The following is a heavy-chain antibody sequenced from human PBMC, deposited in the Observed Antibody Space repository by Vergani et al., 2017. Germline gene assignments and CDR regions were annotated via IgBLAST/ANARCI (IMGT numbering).Heavy chain of an antibody. CDR2: IYYSGST. CDR1: GGSISSSTYY. D-gene: IGHD5-18*01. Sequence: QLQLQESGPGLVKPSETLSLTCTVSGGSISSSTYYWGWIRQPPVKGLEWIGTIYYSGSTYYNPSLKSRVTISVDTAKNQFSLKLSSVTAADTAVYYCAIPLKYRGDYDYKDVWGRGTTVTVSS. J-gene: IGHJ6*03. CDR3: AIPLKYRGDYDYKDV. V-gene: IGHV4-39*01.